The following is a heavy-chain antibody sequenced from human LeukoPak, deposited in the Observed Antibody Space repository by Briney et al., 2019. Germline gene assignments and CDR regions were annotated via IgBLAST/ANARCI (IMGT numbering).Heavy chain of an antibody. CDR2: IGISDDT. CDR3: ARGGIQVSGIDEIDY. CDR1: GSTLRSYD. Sequence: PGGSLRLSCAASGSTLRSYDMHWVRQVTGKGLEWVSAIGISDDTYYQGSVKGRFTISRENAKNSLYLQMNSLTAGDTAVYYCARGGIQVSGIDEIDYWGQGTLVTVSS. V-gene: IGHV3-13*01. D-gene: IGHD6-19*01. J-gene: IGHJ4*02.